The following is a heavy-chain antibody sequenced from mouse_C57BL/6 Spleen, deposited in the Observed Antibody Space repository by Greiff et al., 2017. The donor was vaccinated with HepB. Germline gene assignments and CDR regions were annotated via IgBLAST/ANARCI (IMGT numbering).Heavy chain of an antibody. D-gene: IGHD2-3*01. CDR1: GYSFTDYN. J-gene: IGHJ3*01. V-gene: IGHV1-39*01. CDR2: INPNYGTT. CDR3: ARGQYEGNPAWFAY. Sequence: QLQESGPELVKPGASVKISCKASGYSFTDYNMNWVKQSNGKSLEWIGVINPNYGTTSYNQKFKGKATLTVDQSSSTAYMQLNSLTSEDSAVYYCARGQYEGNPAWFAYWGQGTLVTVSA.